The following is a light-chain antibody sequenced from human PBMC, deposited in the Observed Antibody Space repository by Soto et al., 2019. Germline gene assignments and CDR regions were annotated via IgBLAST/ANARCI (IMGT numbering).Light chain of an antibody. CDR1: HSISSY. J-gene: IGKJ2*01. V-gene: IGKV3-20*01. CDR2: GAS. Sequence: EIVLTQSPGTLSLSPGERATLSCRASHSISSYLAWYQQKPGQAPRLLIYGASSRATGIPDRFSGSGSGTDFTLTISNLEPEAFAVYYCQQFGYSPPYTFGQGTKLEIK. CDR3: QQFGYSPPYT.